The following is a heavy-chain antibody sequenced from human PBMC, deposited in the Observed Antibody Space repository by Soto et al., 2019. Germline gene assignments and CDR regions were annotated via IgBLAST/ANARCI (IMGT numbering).Heavy chain of an antibody. D-gene: IGHD1-1*01. CDR3: VRGPYNYNSRYFDY. J-gene: IGHJ4*02. CDR2: INHSGIT. V-gene: IGHV4-34*01. Sequence: SETLSLTCTVSGGSFSGYFWTWIRQPPGKGLEWLAEINHSGITNYNPSVESLVSMSVDTSKNQFSLRLYSVTAADTAVYYCVRGPYNYNSRYFDYWGQGTLVTVSS. CDR1: GGSFSGYF.